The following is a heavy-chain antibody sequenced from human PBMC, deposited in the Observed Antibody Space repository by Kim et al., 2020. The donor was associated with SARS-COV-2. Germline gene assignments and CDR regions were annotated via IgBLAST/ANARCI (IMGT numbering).Heavy chain of an antibody. Sequence: SETLSLTCAVSGGSISSSNWWSWVRHPPGKGLEWIGEIYHSGSTNYNPSLKSRVTISVDKSKNQFSLQLSSLTAADTAVYYCARGVTLVRGVGGDYYYYGMDVWGQGTTVTVSS. D-gene: IGHD3-10*01. J-gene: IGHJ6*02. V-gene: IGHV4-4*02. CDR1: GGSISSSNW. CDR2: IYHSGST. CDR3: ARGVTLVRGVGGDYYYYGMDV.